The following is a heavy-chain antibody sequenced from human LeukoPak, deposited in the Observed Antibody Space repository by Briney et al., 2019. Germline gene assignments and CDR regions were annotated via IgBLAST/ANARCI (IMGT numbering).Heavy chain of an antibody. Sequence: GGSLRLSCAASGFTFSSYAMSWVRQAPGKGLEWVSAIGGSGGSTYYADSVKGRFTISRDNSKNTLYLQMNSLRAEDTAVYYCAKRGTGMVDLYYFDYWGQGTLVTVSS. CDR3: AKRGTGMVDLYYFDY. CDR1: GFTFSSYA. D-gene: IGHD1-26*01. J-gene: IGHJ4*02. CDR2: IGGSGGST. V-gene: IGHV3-23*01.